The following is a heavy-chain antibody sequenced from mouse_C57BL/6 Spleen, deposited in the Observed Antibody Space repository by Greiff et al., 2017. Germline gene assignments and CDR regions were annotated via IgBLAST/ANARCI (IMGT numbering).Heavy chain of an antibody. Sequence: VQLQQSGAELVKPGASVKLSCTASGFNIKDYYMHWVKQRTEQGLEWIGRIDPEDGETKYAPKFQGKATITADTSSNTAYLQLSSLTSEDTAVYCCASYYSNDPYAMDYWGQGTSVTVSS. J-gene: IGHJ4*01. CDR1: GFNIKDYY. V-gene: IGHV14-2*01. D-gene: IGHD2-5*01. CDR2: IDPEDGET. CDR3: ASYYSNDPYAMDY.